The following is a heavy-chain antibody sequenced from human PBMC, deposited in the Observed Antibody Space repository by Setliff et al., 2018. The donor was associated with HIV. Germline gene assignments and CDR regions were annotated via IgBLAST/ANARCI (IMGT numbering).Heavy chain of an antibody. Sequence: PWGSLRLSCTSSEISFNNYYMTWVRQAPGRGLEWVSFISSSAGSTYYSDSVKGRFTISRDNSKNMLYLQMDSLRVEDTAVYYCARPFGQWGQGALVTVSS. V-gene: IGHV3-23*01. J-gene: IGHJ4*02. CDR2: ISSSAGST. CDR3: ARPFGQ. CDR1: EISFNNYY.